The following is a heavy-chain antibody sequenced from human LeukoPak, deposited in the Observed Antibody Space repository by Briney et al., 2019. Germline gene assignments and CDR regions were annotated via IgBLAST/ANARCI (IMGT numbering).Heavy chain of an antibody. D-gene: IGHD3-3*01. CDR1: GGSITTTNF. Sequence: PSETLSLTCGVSGGSITTTNFWSWIRQPPGKGLEWIGEINHRGSTKYNPSLKSRVTISVDTSKNQFSLKLRSVTAADTAVYYCARERRDYDFWSGPGSWGQGTLVTVSS. CDR2: INHRGST. J-gene: IGHJ5*02. V-gene: IGHV4-4*02. CDR3: ARERRDYDFWSGPGS.